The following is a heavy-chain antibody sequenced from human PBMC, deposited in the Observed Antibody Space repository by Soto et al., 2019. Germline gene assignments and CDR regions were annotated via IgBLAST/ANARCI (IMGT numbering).Heavy chain of an antibody. CDR1: GFTFSSYG. CDR3: ARDGVYDAFDI. CDR2: IWYDGSNK. Sequence: QVQLVESGGGVVQPGRSLRLSCAASGFTFSSYGMHWVRQAPGKGLEWVAVIWYDGSNKYYADSVKGRFTISRDNSKHTLYLQMISLRAEDTAVYYCARDGVYDAFDIWGQGTMVTVSS. D-gene: IGHD2-8*01. V-gene: IGHV3-33*01. J-gene: IGHJ3*02.